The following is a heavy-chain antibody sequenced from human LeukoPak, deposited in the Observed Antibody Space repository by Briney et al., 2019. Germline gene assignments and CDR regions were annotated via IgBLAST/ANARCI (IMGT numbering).Heavy chain of an antibody. CDR1: GDSISRSGYY. J-gene: IGHJ4*02. D-gene: IGHD3-10*01. V-gene: IGHV4-30-4*01. Sequence: SETLSLTCTVSGDSISRSGYYWSWIRQPPGKGLEWIGYIYYSGSTYYNPSLKSRVTISVDTSKNQFSLKLSSVTAADTAVYYCASRGGSGSYYVADYWGQGTLVTVSS. CDR3: ASRGGSGSYYVADY. CDR2: IYYSGST.